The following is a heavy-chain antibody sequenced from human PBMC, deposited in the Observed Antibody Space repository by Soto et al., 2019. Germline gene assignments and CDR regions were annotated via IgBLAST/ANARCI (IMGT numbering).Heavy chain of an antibody. CDR2: IIPILGIA. CDR1: GGTFSSYT. J-gene: IGHJ4*02. CDR3: ARDLNVGNFDY. D-gene: IGHD1-26*01. Sequence: GASVKVSCKASGGTFSSYTISWVRQAPGQGLEWMGRIIPILGIANYAQKFQGRVTITADKSASTAYMELSSLRSEDTAVYYCARDLNVGNFDYWGQGTLVTVSS. V-gene: IGHV1-69*02.